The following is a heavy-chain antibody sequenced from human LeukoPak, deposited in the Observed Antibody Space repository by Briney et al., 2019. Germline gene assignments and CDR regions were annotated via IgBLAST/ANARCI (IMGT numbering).Heavy chain of an antibody. Sequence: ASVKVSCKASGYTFTSYYMHWVRQAPGQGLEWMGIINPSGGSTSYAQKFQGRVTMTRDMSTSTVYMELSSLRSEDTAVYYCARELAYCGGDCPFDYWGQGTLVTVSS. D-gene: IGHD2-21*02. CDR1: GYTFTSYY. CDR2: INPSGGST. J-gene: IGHJ4*02. V-gene: IGHV1-46*01. CDR3: ARELAYCGGDCPFDY.